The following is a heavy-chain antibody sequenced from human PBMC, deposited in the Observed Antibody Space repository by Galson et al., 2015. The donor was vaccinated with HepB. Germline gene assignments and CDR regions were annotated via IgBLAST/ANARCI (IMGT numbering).Heavy chain of an antibody. CDR2: IIPILGIA. V-gene: IGHV1-69*10. D-gene: IGHD3-10*01. CDR1: GVTFSSYA. J-gene: IGHJ3*02. Sequence: SVKLSCKASGVTFSSYAISWVRQAPGQGLEWMGGIIPILGIANYAQKFQGRVTITADKSTSTAYMALSSLRSDDPAVYYCARGPRITMGKGGGAFDIWGQGTMVTVSS. CDR3: ARGPRITMGKGGGAFDI.